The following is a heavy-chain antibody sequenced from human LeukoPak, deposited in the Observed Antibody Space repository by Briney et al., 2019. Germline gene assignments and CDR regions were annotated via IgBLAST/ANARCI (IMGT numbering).Heavy chain of an antibody. CDR1: GFTFSSYS. D-gene: IGHD6-19*01. V-gene: IGHV3-21*01. CDR3: ARGELTDYSSGWDNDAFDI. J-gene: IGHJ3*02. Sequence: GGSLRLSCAASGFTFSSYSMNWVRQAPGKGLEWVSSISSSSSYIYYADSVKGRFTISRDNAKNSLYLQMNSLRAEDTAVYYCARGELTDYSSGWDNDAFDIWGQGTMVTVSS. CDR2: ISSSSSYI.